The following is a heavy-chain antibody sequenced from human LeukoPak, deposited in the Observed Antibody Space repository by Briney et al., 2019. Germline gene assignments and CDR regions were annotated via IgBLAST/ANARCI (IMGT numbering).Heavy chain of an antibody. D-gene: IGHD3-22*01. J-gene: IGHJ2*01. Sequence: SETLSLTCAVYGGSFSGYYWSWIRQPPGKGLEWIGEINHSGGTNYNPSLKSRVTISVDTSKNQFSLKLSSVTAADTAVYYCARGLDYYDSSGPYWYFDLWGRGTLVTVSS. CDR3: ARGLDYYDSSGPYWYFDL. CDR1: GGSFSGYY. V-gene: IGHV4-34*01. CDR2: INHSGGT.